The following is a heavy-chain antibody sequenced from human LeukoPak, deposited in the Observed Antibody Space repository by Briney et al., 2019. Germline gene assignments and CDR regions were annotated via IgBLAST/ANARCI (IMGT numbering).Heavy chain of an antibody. Sequence: ASVTVSFTCSVYTFTFHFNYWVWQAPRQGQERMGSIEPNGGGANSAQQFQGGVTLTRDTSISTVSMEWGGLTSHDTAVYYCASPRTGCDAMDVWGQGTTVTVSS. CDR1: VYTFTFHF. CDR3: ASPRTGCDAMDV. J-gene: IGHJ6*02. D-gene: IGHD1-14*01. CDR2: IEPNGGGA. V-gene: IGHV1-2*02.